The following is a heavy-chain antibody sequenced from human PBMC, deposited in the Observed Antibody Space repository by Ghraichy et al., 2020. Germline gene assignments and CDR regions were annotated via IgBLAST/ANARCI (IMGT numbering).Heavy chain of an antibody. Sequence: SETLSLTCTVSGGSISSYYWSWIRQPPGKGLEWIGYIYYSGSTNYNPSLKSRVTISVDTSKNQFSLKLSSVTAADTAVYYCARDCRLGGDCYSEGFGYWGQGTLVTVSS. D-gene: IGHD2-21*02. CDR1: GGSISSYY. CDR3: ARDCRLGGDCYSEGFGY. V-gene: IGHV4-59*01. CDR2: IYYSGST. J-gene: IGHJ4*02.